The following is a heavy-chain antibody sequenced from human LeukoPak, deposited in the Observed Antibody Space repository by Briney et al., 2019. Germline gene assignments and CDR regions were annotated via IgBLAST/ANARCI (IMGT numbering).Heavy chain of an antibody. CDR1: GGSISSYY. J-gene: IGHJ4*02. V-gene: IGHV4-59*01. Sequence: SETLSLTCTVSGGSISSYYWSWIRQPPGKGLEWIGYIYYSGSTNYNPSLKSRVTISVDMSKNQFSLKLSSVTAADTAVYYCARDSRDGYVDYWGQGTLVTVSS. CDR3: ARDSRDGYVDY. D-gene: IGHD5-24*01. CDR2: IYYSGST.